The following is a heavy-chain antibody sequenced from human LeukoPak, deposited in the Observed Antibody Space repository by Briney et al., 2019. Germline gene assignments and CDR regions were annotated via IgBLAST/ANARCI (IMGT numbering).Heavy chain of an antibody. J-gene: IGHJ3*02. CDR1: RFSFNRHD. CDR3: AKARGDYYASGTDYGAFDI. Sequence: GGSLRLSYAASRFSFNRHDKSWVRQAPGKGLEWVSAISGTGDNTYYADSVKGRFTISRDNSKNTLYLQMNSLSAGDTAIYYCAKARGDYYASGTDYGAFDIWGQGTMVTVSS. V-gene: IGHV3-23*01. CDR2: ISGTGDNT. D-gene: IGHD3-10*01.